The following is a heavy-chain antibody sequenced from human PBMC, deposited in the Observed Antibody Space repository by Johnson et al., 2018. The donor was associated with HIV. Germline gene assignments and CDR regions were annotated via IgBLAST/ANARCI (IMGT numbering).Heavy chain of an antibody. D-gene: IGHD6-13*01. CDR1: GFTVSSNY. Sequence: MQLVESGGGLVQPGGSLRLSCAASGFTVSSNYMSWVRQAPGKGLEWVGRIKSKTDGGTTDYAAPVKGRFTISRDDSKNTLYLQMNSLKTEDTAVYYCTTQQRADAFDIWGQGTMVTVSS. V-gene: IGHV3-15*01. CDR3: TTQQRADAFDI. CDR2: IKSKTDGGTT. J-gene: IGHJ3*02.